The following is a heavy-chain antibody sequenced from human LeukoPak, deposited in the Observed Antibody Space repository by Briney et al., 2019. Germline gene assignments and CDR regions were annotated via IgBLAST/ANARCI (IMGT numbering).Heavy chain of an antibody. V-gene: IGHV1-2*02. CDR2: INPNSGGT. J-gene: IGHJ4*02. D-gene: IGHD6-13*01. Sequence: GASVKVSCKASGYTFTGYYMHWVRQAPGQGLEWMGWINPNSGGTNYAQKVQGRVAMTRDTSISTAYMELSRLRSDDTAVYYCARAHSSSWYSFRYYFDYWGQGTLVTVSS. CDR1: GYTFTGYY. CDR3: ARAHSSSWYSFRYYFDY.